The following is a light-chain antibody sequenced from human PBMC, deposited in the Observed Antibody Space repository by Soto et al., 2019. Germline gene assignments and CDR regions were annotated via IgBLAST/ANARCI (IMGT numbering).Light chain of an antibody. V-gene: IGKV3-11*01. Sequence: EVVMTQSPATLSVSPGEGATLSCRASQSVTSSYLAWYQQKPGQAPRLLIYDASNRATGIPARFSGSGSGTDFTLTISSLEPEDFAVYYCQQRSNWPITFGQGTRLETK. J-gene: IGKJ5*01. CDR3: QQRSNWPIT. CDR1: QSVTSSY. CDR2: DAS.